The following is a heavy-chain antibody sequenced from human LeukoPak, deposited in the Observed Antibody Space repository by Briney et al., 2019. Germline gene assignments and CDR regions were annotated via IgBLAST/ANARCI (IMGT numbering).Heavy chain of an antibody. D-gene: IGHD6-13*01. CDR1: GFTFSSSA. J-gene: IGHJ4*02. CDR3: ASSSWYVDY. Sequence: GGSLRLSCAASGFTFSSSAMSWVRQAPGKGLEWVSAISNNGGYTYYADSVQGRFTISRDNSKSTLCLQMNSQRAGDTAVYYCASSSWYVDYWGQGTLVTVSS. CDR2: ISNNGGYT. V-gene: IGHV3-23*01.